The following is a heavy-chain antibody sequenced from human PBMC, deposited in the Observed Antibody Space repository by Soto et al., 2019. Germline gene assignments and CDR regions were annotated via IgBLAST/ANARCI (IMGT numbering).Heavy chain of an antibody. V-gene: IGHV1-46*01. CDR3: ARDPLHYYYDSSELAY. CDR1: GYTFTSYY. J-gene: IGHJ4*02. D-gene: IGHD3-22*01. Sequence: ASVKVSCKASGYTFTSYYMHWVRQAPGQGLEWMGIINPSGGSTSYAQKFQGRVTMTRDTSTSTVYMELSSLRSEDTAVYYCARDPLHYYYDSSELAYWGQGTLVTVSS. CDR2: INPSGGST.